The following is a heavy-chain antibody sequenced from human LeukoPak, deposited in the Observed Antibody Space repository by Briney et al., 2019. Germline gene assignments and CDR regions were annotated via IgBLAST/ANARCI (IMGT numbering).Heavy chain of an antibody. CDR2: IMPIFGTA. J-gene: IGHJ4*02. CDR1: GGTFSSYA. D-gene: IGHD3-22*01. Sequence: ASVKVSCKASGGTFSSYAISWVRQAPGQGLEWMGGIMPIFGTANYAQKFQGRVTITTDESTSTAYMELSSLRSEDTAVYYCATSRYYYDSSDPDYWGQGTLVTVSS. V-gene: IGHV1-69*05. CDR3: ATSRYYYDSSDPDY.